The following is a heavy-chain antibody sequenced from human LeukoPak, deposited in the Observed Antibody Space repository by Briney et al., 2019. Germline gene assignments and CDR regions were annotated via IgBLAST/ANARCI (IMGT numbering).Heavy chain of an antibody. J-gene: IGHJ4*02. CDR2: ISSSSSYI. CDR3: ARDCIAVAGTPLY. Sequence: PGGSLRLSCAASGFTFSSYSMNWVRQAPGKGLEWVSSISSSSSYIYYADSVKGRFTISRDNAKNSLYLQMNSLRAEDTAVYYCARDCIAVAGTPLYWGQGTLVTVSS. CDR1: GFTFSSYS. D-gene: IGHD6-19*01. V-gene: IGHV3-21*01.